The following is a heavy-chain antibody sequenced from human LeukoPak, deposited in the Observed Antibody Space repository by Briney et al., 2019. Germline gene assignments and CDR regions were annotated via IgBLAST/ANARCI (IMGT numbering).Heavy chain of an antibody. CDR1: GFTFSSYW. J-gene: IGHJ3*02. CDR2: IKQDGSEK. V-gene: IGHV3-7*01. Sequence: GGSLRLSCAASGFTFSSYWMSWVRQAPGKGLEWVANIKQDGSEKYYVDSVKGRLTISRDNAKNSLYLQMNSLRAEDTAVYYCARAPGGRAFDIWGQGTMVTVSS. D-gene: IGHD1-26*01. CDR3: ARAPGGRAFDI.